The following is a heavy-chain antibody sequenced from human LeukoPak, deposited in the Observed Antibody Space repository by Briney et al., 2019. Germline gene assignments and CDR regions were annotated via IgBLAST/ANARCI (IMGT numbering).Heavy chain of an antibody. CDR2: INWNGGST. V-gene: IGHV3-20*04. D-gene: IGHD3-3*01. CDR1: GLTFDDYG. Sequence: PGGSLRLSCAASGLTFDDYGMSWVRQAPGKGLEWVSGINWNGGSTGYADSVKGRFTISRDNAKNSLYLQMNSLRAEDTAVYYCARDFSTYYDFWSGYYWTPYFDYWGQGTLVTVSS. J-gene: IGHJ4*02. CDR3: ARDFSTYYDFWSGYYWTPYFDY.